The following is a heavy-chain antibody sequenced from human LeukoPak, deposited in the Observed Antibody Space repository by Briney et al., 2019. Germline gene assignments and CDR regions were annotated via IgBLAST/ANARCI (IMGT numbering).Heavy chain of an antibody. CDR1: GYTFTGYY. D-gene: IGHD3-10*01. V-gene: IGHV1-2*02. CDR3: TFYGSGSAVDY. Sequence: ASVKVSCKATGYTFTGYYMHWVRQAPGQGLEWMGWINPNSGGTNYAQKFQGRVTMTRDTSISTAYMELSRLRSDDAAVYYCTFYGSGSAVDYRGQGTLVTVSS. CDR2: INPNSGGT. J-gene: IGHJ4*02.